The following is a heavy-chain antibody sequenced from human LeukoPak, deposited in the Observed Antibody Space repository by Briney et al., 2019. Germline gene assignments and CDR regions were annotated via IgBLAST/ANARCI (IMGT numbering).Heavy chain of an antibody. Sequence: GALVKVSCKASGYTFTSYDINWVRQATGQGLEWMGIINPSGGSTSYAQKFQGRVTMTRDTSTSTVYMELSSLRSEDTAVYYCARDALAVTTLNWFDPWGQGTLVTVSS. CDR1: GYTFTSYD. D-gene: IGHD4-17*01. V-gene: IGHV1-46*01. J-gene: IGHJ5*02. CDR2: INPSGGST. CDR3: ARDALAVTTLNWFDP.